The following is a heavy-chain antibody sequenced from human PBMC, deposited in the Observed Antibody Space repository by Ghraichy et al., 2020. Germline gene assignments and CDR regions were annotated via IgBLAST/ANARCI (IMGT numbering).Heavy chain of an antibody. CDR2: MNPNSGNT. V-gene: IGHV1-8*01. J-gene: IGHJ6*03. Sequence: ASVKVSCKASGYTFTSYDINWVRQATGQGLEWMGWMNPNSGNTGYAQKFQGRVTMTRNTSISTAYMELSSLRSEDTAVYYCAREGATLRYSGLIGIVGAKFHNYYYYMDVWGKGTTVTVSS. CDR3: AREGATLRYSGLIGIVGAKFHNYYYYMDV. D-gene: IGHD1-26*01. CDR1: GYTFTSYD.